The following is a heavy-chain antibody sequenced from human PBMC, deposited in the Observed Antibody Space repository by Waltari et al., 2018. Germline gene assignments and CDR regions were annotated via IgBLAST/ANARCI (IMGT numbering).Heavy chain of an antibody. CDR3: ARTTITVFGVVVGALDN. V-gene: IGHV6-1*01. CDR1: GDSVSSNSAA. J-gene: IGHJ4*02. Sequence: QVQLQQSDPGLVKPSQTLSLTCAISGDSVSSNSAAWDWIRQSPSRGLEWLGRTYYRSKWYSHYAESVKSRMTINADTSKNEFSLQLTSVSPEDTGLYFCARTTITVFGVVVGALDNWGPGTLVTVSS. CDR2: TYYRSKWYS. D-gene: IGHD3-3*01.